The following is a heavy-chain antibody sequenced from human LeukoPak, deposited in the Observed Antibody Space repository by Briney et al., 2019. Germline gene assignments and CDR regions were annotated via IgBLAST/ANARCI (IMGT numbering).Heavy chain of an antibody. J-gene: IGHJ5*02. V-gene: IGHV4-4*07. D-gene: IGHD5-12*01. Sequence: SEILSLTCTVSGGPINNYNWSWIPQPAGKGLGWIGRIYSSGTTIYNPSLKSRVTMSVDTSKNQFSLELCSVTAADTAVYFCASGSSGYDPWGQGTLVTVSS. CDR2: IYSSGTT. CDR3: ASGSSGYDP. CDR1: GGPINNYN.